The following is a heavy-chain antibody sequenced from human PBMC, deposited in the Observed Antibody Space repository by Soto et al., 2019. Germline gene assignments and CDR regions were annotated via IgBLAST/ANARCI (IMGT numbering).Heavy chain of an antibody. CDR3: ASAPLVAARGYYYYYGMDV. CDR1: GGTFGSYA. Sequence: SVKVSCKASGGTFGSYASSWVRQAPGQGLEWMGGIIPIFGTANYAQKFQGRVTITADESTSTAYMELSSLRSEDTAVYYCASAPLVAARGYYYYYGMDVWGQGTTVTVSS. CDR2: IIPIFGTA. V-gene: IGHV1-69*13. D-gene: IGHD6-6*01. J-gene: IGHJ6*02.